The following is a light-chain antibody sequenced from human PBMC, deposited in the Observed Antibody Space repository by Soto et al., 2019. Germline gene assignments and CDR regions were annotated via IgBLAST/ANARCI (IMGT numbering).Light chain of an antibody. V-gene: IGKV1-12*01. Sequence: DIQMTQSPSSVSASVGDRVTITCRASERINTYLAWYQQQPGKAPKLLIYAASSLQSGVPSRFSGSESGTEFTLTISNLQPEDFATYYCQQANSPPLTFGGGTKVEIK. J-gene: IGKJ4*01. CDR1: ERINTY. CDR2: AAS. CDR3: QQANSPPLT.